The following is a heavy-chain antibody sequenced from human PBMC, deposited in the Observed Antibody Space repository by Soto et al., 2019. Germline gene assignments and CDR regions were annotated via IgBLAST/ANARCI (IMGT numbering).Heavy chain of an antibody. V-gene: IGHV4-31*03. D-gene: IGHD3-16*02. CDR3: ARHRHPFYFDF. Sequence: PSETLSLTCTVSGGSISSGGYYWSWIRQHPGKGLEWIGYIYYSGSTYYNPSLKSRVTISVDTSKNQFSLKLSSVTAADTAVYYCARHRHPFYFDFRCQGTLVTVFS. J-gene: IGHJ4*02. CDR2: IYYSGST. CDR1: GGSISSGGYY.